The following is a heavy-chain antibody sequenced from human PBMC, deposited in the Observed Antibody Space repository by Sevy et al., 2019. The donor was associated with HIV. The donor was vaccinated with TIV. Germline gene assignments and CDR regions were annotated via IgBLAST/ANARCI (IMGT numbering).Heavy chain of an antibody. CDR2: IYYSGST. Sequence: SETLSLTCTVSGGSISSYYWSWIRQPPGKGLEWIGYIYYSGSTNYNPSLKSRVTISVDTSKNQFSLKLSSVTAADTAVYYCARDRVVPGDNYYYYYYMDVWGKGTTVTVSS. CDR1: GGSISSYY. V-gene: IGHV4-59*01. D-gene: IGHD3-16*01. CDR3: ARDRVVPGDNYYYYYYMDV. J-gene: IGHJ6*03.